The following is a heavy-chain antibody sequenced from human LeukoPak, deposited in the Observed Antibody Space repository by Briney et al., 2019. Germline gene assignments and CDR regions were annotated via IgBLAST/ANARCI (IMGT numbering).Heavy chain of an antibody. V-gene: IGHV3-23*01. J-gene: IGHJ6*03. CDR2: ISGSGGST. CDR1: GFTFSSYA. CDR3: AKGGSFWSGYYDYYYYMDV. D-gene: IGHD3-3*01. Sequence: PGGSLRLSCAASGFTFSSYAMSWVRQAPGKGLEWVSAISGSGGSTYYADSVKGRFTISRDNSKSTLFLQMNSLRAEDTAVYYCAKGGSFWSGYYDYYYYMDVWGKGTTVTVSS.